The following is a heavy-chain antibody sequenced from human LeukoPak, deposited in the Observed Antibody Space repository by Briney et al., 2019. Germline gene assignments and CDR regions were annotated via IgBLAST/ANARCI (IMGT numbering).Heavy chain of an antibody. CDR3: ARGDYGDYWIDL. V-gene: IGHV4-34*01. CDR1: GGSISSYY. CDR2: INHSGST. D-gene: IGHD4-17*01. Sequence: SETVSLTCTVSGGSISSYYWSWIRQPPGKGREWIGEINHSGSTNYNPSLKRRVTIPVDTSKNQFSLKVSSVTAADTAVYYCARGDYGDYWIDLWGQGTLVTVSS. J-gene: IGHJ4*02.